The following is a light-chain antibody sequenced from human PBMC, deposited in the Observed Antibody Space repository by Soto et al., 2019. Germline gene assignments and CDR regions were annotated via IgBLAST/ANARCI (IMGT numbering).Light chain of an antibody. J-gene: IGKJ1*01. CDR2: EAS. CDR3: RKYSDAPRT. Sequence: QMTQSPSSLSTSVGDRVTITCRASQDISNYLAWYQQKPGGAPKLLIYEASTLQSGLPSRFSGSGSGADFTLPISSLQPEDVAIYSCRKYSDAPRTFGQGTRVEMK. CDR1: QDISNY. V-gene: IGKV1-27*01.